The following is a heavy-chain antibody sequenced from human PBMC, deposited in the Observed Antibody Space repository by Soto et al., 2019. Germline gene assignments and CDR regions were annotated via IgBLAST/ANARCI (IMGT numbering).Heavy chain of an antibody. D-gene: IGHD3-10*01. CDR1: GFSLSTTGVG. CDR2: IYWDNDK. J-gene: IGHJ4*02. CDR3: ARSLWFGELH. Sequence: GSGPTLVNPTQTLTLTCSFSGFSLSTTGVGVGWIRQSPGKALEWLAIIYWDNDKRYSPPLKSRVTITKDTSKNQVVLTVTNMDPVDTGTYYCARSLWFGELHWGQGALVTVSS. V-gene: IGHV2-5*02.